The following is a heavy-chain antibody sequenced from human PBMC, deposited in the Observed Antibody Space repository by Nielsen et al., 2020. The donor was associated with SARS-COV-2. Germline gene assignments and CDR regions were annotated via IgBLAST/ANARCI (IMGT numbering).Heavy chain of an antibody. D-gene: IGHD3-10*01. CDR3: VRVPKEPMVRGFGWFDP. CDR2: INAGNGNT. V-gene: IGHV1-3*01. Sequence: ASVKVSCKASGYTFTSYAMHWVRQAPGQRLEWMGWINAGNGNTKYSQKFQGRVTITRDTSASTAYMELSSLRSEDTAVYYCVRVPKEPMVRGFGWFDPWGQGTLVTVSS. CDR1: GYTFTSYA. J-gene: IGHJ5*02.